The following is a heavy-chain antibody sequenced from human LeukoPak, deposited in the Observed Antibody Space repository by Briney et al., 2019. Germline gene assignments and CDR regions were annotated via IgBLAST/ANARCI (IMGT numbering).Heavy chain of an antibody. D-gene: IGHD3-10*01. CDR3: ARTPYELLWFGSTRDDYMDV. V-gene: IGHV1-18*01. Sequence: ASVKVSCKASGYTFTSYGISWVRQAPGQGLEWMGWISAYNGNTNYAQKLQGRVTMTTDTSTSTAYMELRSLRSDDTAVYYCARTPYELLWFGSTRDDYMDVWGKGTTVTISS. CDR1: GYTFTSYG. J-gene: IGHJ6*03. CDR2: ISAYNGNT.